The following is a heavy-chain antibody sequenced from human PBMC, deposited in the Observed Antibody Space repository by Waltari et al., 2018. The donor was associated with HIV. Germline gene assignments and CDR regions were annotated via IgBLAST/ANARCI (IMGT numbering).Heavy chain of an antibody. Sequence: QVQLQESGPGLVKPSGTLSLTCTVSGGSISNYWWSLIRQPPGEGLEWVGCVAYSGSTDYNPSLKSRVTISVDTSKNQFSLKLCSVTAADTAVYYCARGGCVNGVCYRGLLDSWGQGTLVTVSS. CDR2: VAYSGST. CDR1: GGSISNYW. V-gene: IGHV4-59*01. D-gene: IGHD2-8*01. J-gene: IGHJ4*02. CDR3: ARGGCVNGVCYRGLLDS.